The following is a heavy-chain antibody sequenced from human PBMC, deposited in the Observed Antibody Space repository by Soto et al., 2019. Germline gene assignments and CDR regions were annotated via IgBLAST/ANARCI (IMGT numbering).Heavy chain of an antibody. CDR2: ISGSGGST. Sequence: VGSLRLSCAASGFTFSSYAMSWVRQAPGKGLEWVSAISGSGGSTYYADSVKGRFTISRDNSKNTLYLQMNSLRAEDTAVYYCAKAPFVDIVATISFSYWGQGTLVTVSS. D-gene: IGHD5-12*01. CDR3: AKAPFVDIVATISFSY. V-gene: IGHV3-23*01. CDR1: GFTFSSYA. J-gene: IGHJ4*02.